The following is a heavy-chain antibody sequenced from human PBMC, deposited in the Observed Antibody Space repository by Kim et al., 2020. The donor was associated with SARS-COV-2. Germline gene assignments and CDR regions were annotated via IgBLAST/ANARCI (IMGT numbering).Heavy chain of an antibody. J-gene: IGHJ4*02. D-gene: IGHD6-19*01. CDR3: AICRNGWKYEY. CDR1: GFTFSSYA. Sequence: GGSLRLSCAASGFTFSSYAMSWVRQPPGKGLEWVSSISDNVGSTHYADSVKGRFTISRDNSKNTLYLQMNSLGAEDTAVYYCAICRNGWKYEYWGQGTLVTVSS. V-gene: IGHV3-23*01. CDR2: ISDNVGST.